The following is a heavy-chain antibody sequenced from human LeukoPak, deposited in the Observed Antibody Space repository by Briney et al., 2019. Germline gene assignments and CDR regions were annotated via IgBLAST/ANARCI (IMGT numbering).Heavy chain of an antibody. CDR1: GGTFSSYA. D-gene: IGHD3-22*01. V-gene: IGHV1-69*05. Sequence: SVKVSCKASGGTFSSYAISWVRQAPGQGLEWMGGIIPIFGTANYAQKFQGRVTITTDESTSTAYVELSSLRSEDTAVYYCASSGPTYYYDSSGYYYFDYWGQGTLVTVSS. CDR3: ASSGPTYYYDSSGYYYFDY. CDR2: IIPIFGTA. J-gene: IGHJ4*02.